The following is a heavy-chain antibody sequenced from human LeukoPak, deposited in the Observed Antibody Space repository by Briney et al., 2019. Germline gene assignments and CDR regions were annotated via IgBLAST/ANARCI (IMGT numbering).Heavy chain of an antibody. Sequence: GGSLRLSCAASGFTFSSYYMTWVRLPPGKGLEWVANIKQDGSEKYYVDSVKGRFTISRDNAKNSLYLQMNSLTAEDTAVYYCARDHDILTGYGPLSFDPWGQGTLVTVSS. CDR3: ARDHDILTGYGPLSFDP. J-gene: IGHJ5*02. D-gene: IGHD3-9*01. V-gene: IGHV3-7*01. CDR2: IKQDGSEK. CDR1: GFTFSSYY.